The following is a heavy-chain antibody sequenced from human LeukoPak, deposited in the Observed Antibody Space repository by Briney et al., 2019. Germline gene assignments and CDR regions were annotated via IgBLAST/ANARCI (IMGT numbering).Heavy chain of an antibody. V-gene: IGHV1-24*01. CDR1: GYTLTELS. Sequence: ASVKVSCKVSGYTLTELSMHWVRQAPGKGLEWMGGFDPEDGETIYAQKFQGRVTMTEDTSTDTAYMELSSLRSKGTAVYYCATDQSGIPRAFDIWGQGTMVTVSS. CDR3: ATDQSGIPRAFDI. J-gene: IGHJ3*02. D-gene: IGHD1-26*01. CDR2: FDPEDGET.